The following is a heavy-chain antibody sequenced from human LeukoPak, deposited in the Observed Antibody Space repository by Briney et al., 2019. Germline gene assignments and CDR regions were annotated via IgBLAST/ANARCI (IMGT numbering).Heavy chain of an antibody. Sequence: SETLSLTCAVYGGSFSGYYWSWLRQPPGKGLEWIGEINHSGSTNYNPSLKSRVTISVDTSKNQSSLTLSSVTAADTAVYYCARGQRRTTVTYFDYWGQGTLVTVSS. CDR2: INHSGST. CDR3: ARGQRRTTVTYFDY. V-gene: IGHV4-34*01. D-gene: IGHD4-17*01. CDR1: GGSFSGYY. J-gene: IGHJ4*02.